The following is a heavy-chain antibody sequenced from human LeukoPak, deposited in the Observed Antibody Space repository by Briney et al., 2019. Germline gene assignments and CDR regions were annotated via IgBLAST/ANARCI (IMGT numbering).Heavy chain of an antibody. J-gene: IGHJ4*02. D-gene: IGHD5-24*01. CDR2: IYYSGST. CDR3: ARLRRDGYNKGFDY. V-gene: IGHV4-59*08. Sequence: SETLSLTCTVSGGSISNYYWSWIRQPPGKGLEWIGYIYYSGSTNYNPSLKSRVTISIDTSKNQFSLKLSSVTAADTAVYYCARLRRDGYNKGFDYWGQGTLVTVSS. CDR1: GGSISNYY.